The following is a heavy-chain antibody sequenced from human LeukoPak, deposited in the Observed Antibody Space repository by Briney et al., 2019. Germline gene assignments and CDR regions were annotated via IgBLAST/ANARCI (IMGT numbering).Heavy chain of an antibody. CDR3: ARDGFVVPAAEYYYYMDV. J-gene: IGHJ6*03. CDR2: IYYSGST. D-gene: IGHD2-2*01. Sequence: PSETLSLTCTVSGGSISSYYWSWIRQPPGKGLEWIGYIYYSGSTNYNPSLKSRVTISVDTSKNQFSLKLSSVTAADTAVYYCARDGFVVPAAEYYYYMDVWGKGTTVTVPS. V-gene: IGHV4-59*12. CDR1: GGSISSYY.